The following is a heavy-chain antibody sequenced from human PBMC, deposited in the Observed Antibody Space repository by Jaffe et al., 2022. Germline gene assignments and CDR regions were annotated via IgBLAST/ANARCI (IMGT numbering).Heavy chain of an antibody. Sequence: QVQLQQWGAGLLKPSETLSLTCAVYGGSFSGYYWSWIRQPPGKGLEWIGEINHSGSTNYNPSLKSRVTISVDTSKNQFSLKLSSVTAADTAVYYCARGLIRITIFGVAKRNPLFDPWGQGTLVTVSS. CDR3: ARGLIRITIFGVAKRNPLFDP. CDR1: GGSFSGYY. J-gene: IGHJ5*02. V-gene: IGHV4-34*01. D-gene: IGHD3-3*01. CDR2: INHSGST.